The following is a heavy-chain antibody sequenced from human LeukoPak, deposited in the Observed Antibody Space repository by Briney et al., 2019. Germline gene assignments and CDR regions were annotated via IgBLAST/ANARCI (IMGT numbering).Heavy chain of an antibody. CDR3: ARDGYCSGGSCYSAVDY. CDR1: GYTFPSYY. J-gene: IGHJ4*02. CDR2: INPSGGST. V-gene: IGHV1-46*01. D-gene: IGHD2-15*01. Sequence: ASVKVSCKASGYTFPSYYMHWVRQAPGQGLEWMGIINPSGGSTSYAQKFQGRVTMTRDTSTSTVYMELSSLRSEDTAVYYCARDGYCSGGSCYSAVDYWGQGTLVTVSS.